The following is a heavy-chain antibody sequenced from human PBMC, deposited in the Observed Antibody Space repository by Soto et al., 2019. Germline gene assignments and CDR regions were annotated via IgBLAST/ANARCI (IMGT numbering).Heavy chain of an antibody. V-gene: IGHV3-53*01. Sequence: PGGSLRLSCAASGFTVSSNYMSWVRQAPGRGLEWVSVIYSSGSTYYADSVKGRFTISRDNSKNTLYLQMNTLRAEDTAVYYCARDTYSSGWYKRAFDIWGQGTMVTVS. D-gene: IGHD6-19*01. CDR3: ARDTYSSGWYKRAFDI. CDR2: IYSSGST. CDR1: GFTVSSNY. J-gene: IGHJ3*02.